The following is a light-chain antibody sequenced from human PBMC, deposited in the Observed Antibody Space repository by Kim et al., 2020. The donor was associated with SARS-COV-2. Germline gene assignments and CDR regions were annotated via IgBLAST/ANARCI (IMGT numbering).Light chain of an antibody. J-gene: IGKJ5*01. Sequence: AAVGDTVTITCRASQGISNYLAWFQQEPGKAPKLLIYEASTLQSGVPSRFSGSGSGTEFTLTVSSLQPEDFATYYCQQLNSYPITFGQGTRLEIK. V-gene: IGKV1-9*01. CDR3: QQLNSYPIT. CDR2: EAS. CDR1: QGISNY.